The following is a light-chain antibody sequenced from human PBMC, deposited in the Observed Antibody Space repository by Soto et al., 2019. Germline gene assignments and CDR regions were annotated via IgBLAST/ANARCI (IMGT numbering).Light chain of an antibody. CDR1: QSISSW. V-gene: IGKV1-6*01. J-gene: IGKJ1*01. CDR3: LQDYNYPLT. Sequence: IQMTKSRSTLSASVGDRGTITCRASQSISSWLAWYQQKPGKAPKLLIYAASSLQSGVPSRFSGSGSGTDFTLTISSLQPEDFATYYCLQDYNYPLTFGQGTKVDIK. CDR2: AAS.